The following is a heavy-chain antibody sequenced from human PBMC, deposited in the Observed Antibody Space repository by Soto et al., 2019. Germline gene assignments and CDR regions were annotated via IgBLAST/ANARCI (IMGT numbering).Heavy chain of an antibody. D-gene: IGHD2-15*01. Sequence: GASVKVSCKASGYTFTSYGISWVRQAPGQGLEWMGWISAYNGNTNYAQKLQGRVTMTTDTSTSTAYMELRSLRSDDTAVYYCAREGCSGGSCYSFPEYFQHWGQGTLVTVSS. CDR2: ISAYNGNT. V-gene: IGHV1-18*01. CDR3: AREGCSGGSCYSFPEYFQH. J-gene: IGHJ1*01. CDR1: GYTFTSYG.